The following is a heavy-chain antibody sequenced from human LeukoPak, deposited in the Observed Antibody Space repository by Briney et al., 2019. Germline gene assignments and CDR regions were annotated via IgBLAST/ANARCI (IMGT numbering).Heavy chain of an antibody. CDR1: GASISSSNYY. J-gene: IGHJ4*02. D-gene: IGHD2-21*02. V-gene: IGHV4-39*07. CDR3: AREAYCGGDCYFGFDY. Sequence: SETLSLTCAVSGASISSSNYYWGWVRQSPGKGLEWIGNIYSSGNTYYNASLKSRVTMYIDTSKNQFSLKLSSVTAADTAVYYCAREAYCGGDCYFGFDYWGQGTLVTVSS. CDR2: IYSSGNT.